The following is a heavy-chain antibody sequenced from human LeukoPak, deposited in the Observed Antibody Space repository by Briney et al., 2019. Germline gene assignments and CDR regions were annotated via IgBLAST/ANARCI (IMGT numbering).Heavy chain of an antibody. CDR2: IYYSGST. J-gene: IGHJ4*02. V-gene: IGHV4-31*03. D-gene: IGHD5-18*01. Sequence: PSQTLSLTCTVSGGSISSGGYYWGWIRQHPGKGLEWIGYIYYSGSTYYNPSLKSRVTISVDTSKNQFSLKLSSVTAADTAVYYCARDGFGYSYGGFDYWGQGTLVTVSS. CDR3: ARDGFGYSYGGFDY. CDR1: GGSISSGGYY.